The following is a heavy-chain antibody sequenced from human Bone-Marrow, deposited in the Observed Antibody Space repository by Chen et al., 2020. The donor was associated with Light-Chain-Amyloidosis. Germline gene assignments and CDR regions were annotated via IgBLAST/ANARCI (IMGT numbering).Heavy chain of an antibody. CDR1: GGTFSSYA. CDR3: AGGNRGYSYGGGFYYYGMDV. Sequence: QVQLVQSGAEVKKPGSSVKVSCKASGGTFSSYAISWVRQAPGQGLEWMGRIIPILGIANYAQKFQGRATITADKSTSTAYMGLSSLRSEDTAVYYCAGGNRGYSYGGGFYYYGMDVWGKGTTVTVSS. D-gene: IGHD5-18*01. V-gene: IGHV1-69*04. CDR2: IIPILGIA. J-gene: IGHJ6*04.